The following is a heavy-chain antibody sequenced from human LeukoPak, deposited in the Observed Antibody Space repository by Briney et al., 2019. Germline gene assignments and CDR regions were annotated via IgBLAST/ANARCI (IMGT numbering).Heavy chain of an antibody. J-gene: IGHJ4*02. V-gene: IGHV1-69*13. CDR1: GGTFSSYA. CDR2: IIPIFATA. Sequence: SVKVSCKASGGTFSSYAISWVRQAPGQGLEWMGGIIPIFATANYAQKFQGRVTITADESTSTAYMELSSLRSGDTAVYYCARGPITTRSHFDYWGQGTLVTVSS. CDR3: ARGPITTRSHFDY. D-gene: IGHD3-22*01.